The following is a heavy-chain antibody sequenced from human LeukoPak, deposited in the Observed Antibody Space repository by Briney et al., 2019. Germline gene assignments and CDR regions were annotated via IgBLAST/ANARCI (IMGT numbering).Heavy chain of an antibody. CDR1: GFTFDDYG. CDR2: INWNGGST. Sequence: PVGSLRLSCAASGFTFDDYGKSWVRQAPGKGLEWISGINWNGGSTGYADSVKGRFTISGDNAKNSLYLQMNSLRAEDTALYYCTKSAYYYDSSGYYKTFDYWGLGTLVTVSS. V-gene: IGHV3-20*04. D-gene: IGHD3-22*01. CDR3: TKSAYYYDSSGYYKTFDY. J-gene: IGHJ4*02.